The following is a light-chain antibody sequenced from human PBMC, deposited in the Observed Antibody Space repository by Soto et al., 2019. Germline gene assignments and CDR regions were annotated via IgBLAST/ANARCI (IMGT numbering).Light chain of an antibody. V-gene: IGKV3-15*01. CDR1: QSVSSN. Sequence: EIVMTQSPTILSVSPWERATLSCRASQSVSSNLAWYQQRPGQAPRLLMYGASTRADGIPARFTGSGSGTEFTLTISSLQSEDFAVYYCQQYHIWPPWTSGQGTKVDI. J-gene: IGKJ1*01. CDR3: QQYHIWPPWT. CDR2: GAS.